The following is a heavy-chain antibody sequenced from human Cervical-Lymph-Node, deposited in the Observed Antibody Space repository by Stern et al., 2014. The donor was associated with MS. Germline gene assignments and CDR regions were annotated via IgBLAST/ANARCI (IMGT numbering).Heavy chain of an antibody. CDR2: IRAYNGNT. Sequence: VQLVESGAEVKQPGASVKGSCKASGYTFTSAGISWVRQDPGPGLEWMGGIRAYNGNTNYAQKLQGRVTMTTDTSTSTAYMELRSLRSDDTAVYYCARGAGYSGYDGHDYWGQGTLVTVSS. J-gene: IGHJ4*02. CDR1: GYTFTSAG. D-gene: IGHD5-12*01. CDR3: ARGAGYSGYDGHDY. V-gene: IGHV1-18*01.